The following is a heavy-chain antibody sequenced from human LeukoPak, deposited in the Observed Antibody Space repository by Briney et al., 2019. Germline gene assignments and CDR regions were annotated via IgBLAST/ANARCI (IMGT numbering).Heavy chain of an antibody. CDR1: GFTFSGSA. Sequence: PGGYLRLSCAASGFTFSGSATHWVRQASGKGLQWVGRISSKANSYATAYAASVRGRFTISRDNSKNTAYLQMTSLTTEDTAVYYCTRHAPYSSGWYEVYWGQGTLVTVSS. CDR2: ISSKANSYAT. CDR3: TRHAPYSSGWYEVY. J-gene: IGHJ4*02. V-gene: IGHV3-73*01. D-gene: IGHD6-19*01.